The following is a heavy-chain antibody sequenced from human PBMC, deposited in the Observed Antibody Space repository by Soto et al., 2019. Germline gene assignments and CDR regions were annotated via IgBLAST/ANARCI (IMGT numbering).Heavy chain of an antibody. CDR1: GFTFSSYG. J-gene: IGHJ4*02. CDR2: ISYDGSNK. D-gene: IGHD3-10*01. CDR3: AKGTAYYYGSGLDY. Sequence: QVQLVESGGGVVQPGRSLRLSCAASGFTFSSYGMHWVRQAPGKGLEWVAVISYDGSNKYYADSVKGRFTISRDNSKNTLYLQMNSLRAEDTAVYYCAKGTAYYYGSGLDYWGQGTLVTVSS. V-gene: IGHV3-30*18.